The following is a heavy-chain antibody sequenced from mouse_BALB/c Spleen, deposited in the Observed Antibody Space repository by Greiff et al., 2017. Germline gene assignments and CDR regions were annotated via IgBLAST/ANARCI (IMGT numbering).Heavy chain of an antibody. V-gene: IGHV1-54*01. CDR2: INPGSGGT. D-gene: IGHD1-1*01. CDR1: GYSFTNYL. J-gene: IGHJ2*01. CDR3: ARYYGSLDY. Sequence: QVHVKQSGAELVRPGTSVKVSCKASGYSFTNYLIEWVKQRPGQGLEWIGVINPGSGGTNYNEKFKGKATLTADKSSSTAYMQLSSLTSDDSAVYFCARYYGSLDYWGQGTTLTVSS.